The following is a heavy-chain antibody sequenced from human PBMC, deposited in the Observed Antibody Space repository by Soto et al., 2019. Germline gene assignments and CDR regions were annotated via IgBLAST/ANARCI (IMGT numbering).Heavy chain of an antibody. V-gene: IGHV1-69*19. CDR1: GGTFNTYA. CDR2: ISPMFGAA. J-gene: IGHJ4*02. Sequence: QVQLVQSGAEMKKPGSSVKVSCQSSGGTFNTYAMNWVRQAPGQVPEWMGDISPMFGAANYAPKFQGRVTITPDESTGTSYMQLRTLTSEDTAPYFCPREVQVHTPAFVYWGQGTLVTVSS. D-gene: IGHD3-10*01. CDR3: PREVQVHTPAFVY.